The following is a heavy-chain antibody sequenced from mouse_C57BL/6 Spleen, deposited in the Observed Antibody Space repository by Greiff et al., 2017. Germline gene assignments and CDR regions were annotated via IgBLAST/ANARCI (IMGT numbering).Heavy chain of an antibody. CDR2: IWGDGNT. CDR3: AKCYYSNYLRYFDD. D-gene: IGHD2-5*01. J-gene: IGHJ1*03. Sequence: VKLMESGPGLVAPSQSLSITCTVSGFSLTSYGVSWVRQPPGKGLEWLGVIWGDGNTDYHSALISRLSISKDNSKSQVFLKLNSLHTDATATYYCAKCYYSNYLRYFDDWGTGTTFTVSS. V-gene: IGHV2-3*01. CDR1: GFSLTSYG.